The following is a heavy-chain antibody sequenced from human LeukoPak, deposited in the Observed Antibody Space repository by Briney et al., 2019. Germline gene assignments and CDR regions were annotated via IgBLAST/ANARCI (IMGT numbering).Heavy chain of an antibody. CDR2: NSGSGGST. J-gene: IGHJ4*02. CDR1: GFTFSSYA. D-gene: IGHD3-22*01. CDR3: AKDGRGYDSSLYYFDY. V-gene: IGHV3-23*01. Sequence: GGSLRLSCAASGFTFSSYAMSWVRQAPGKGLEWVSANSGSGGSTYYADSVKGRFTISRDNSKNTLYLQMNSLRAEDTAVYYCAKDGRGYDSSLYYFDYWGQGTLVTVSS.